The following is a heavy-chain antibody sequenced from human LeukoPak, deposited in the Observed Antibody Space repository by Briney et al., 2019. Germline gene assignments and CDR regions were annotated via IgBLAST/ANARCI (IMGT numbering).Heavy chain of an antibody. Sequence: ASVKVSCKVSGYTLTELSMHRVRQAPGKGLEWMGGFDPEDGETIYAQKFQGRVTMTEDTSTDTAYMELSSLRSEDTAVYYCATQQVGATFFDYWGQGTLVTVSS. D-gene: IGHD1-26*01. V-gene: IGHV1-24*01. CDR2: FDPEDGET. J-gene: IGHJ4*02. CDR3: ATQQVGATFFDY. CDR1: GYTLTELS.